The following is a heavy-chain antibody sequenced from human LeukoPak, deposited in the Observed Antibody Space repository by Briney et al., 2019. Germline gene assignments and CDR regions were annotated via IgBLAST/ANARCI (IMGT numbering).Heavy chain of an antibody. D-gene: IGHD3-10*01. CDR1: GFTFSNHN. J-gene: IGHJ4*02. V-gene: IGHV3-21*01. CDR3: ARVDPGSYLMFYYVDF. Sequence: GGSLRLSCAASGFTFSNHNMNWVRQAPGKGLEWVSSISTSSSHIYYADSVKGRFTISRDNAKNSLYLQMNSLRAEDTAVYYCARVDPGSYLMFYYVDFWGQGTLVTVSS. CDR2: ISTSSSHI.